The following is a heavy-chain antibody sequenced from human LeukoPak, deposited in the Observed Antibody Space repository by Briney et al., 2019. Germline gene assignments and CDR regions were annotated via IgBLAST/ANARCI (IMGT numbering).Heavy chain of an antibody. CDR3: ARRTHIVADPLYSSGWYVDY. V-gene: IGHV4-34*01. D-gene: IGHD6-19*01. CDR2: INHSGST. Sequence: PSETLSLTCAVYGGSFSGYYWSWIRQPPGKGLEWIREINHSGSTNYNPSLKSRVTISVDTSKNQFSLKLSSVTAADTAVYYCARRTHIVADPLYSSGWYVDYWGQGTLVTVSS. J-gene: IGHJ4*02. CDR1: GGSFSGYY.